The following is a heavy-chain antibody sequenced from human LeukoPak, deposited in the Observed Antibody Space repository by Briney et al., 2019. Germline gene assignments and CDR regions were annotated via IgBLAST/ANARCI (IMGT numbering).Heavy chain of an antibody. Sequence: ASVKVSCKASGYTFTSYGISWVRQAPGQGLEWMGWISAYNGNTNYAQKLQGRVTMTTDTSTSTAYMELRSLRSDDTAVYYCARPRDGYNRWDAFDIWGQGTMVTVSS. D-gene: IGHD5-24*01. CDR1: GYTFTSYG. V-gene: IGHV1-18*01. J-gene: IGHJ3*02. CDR3: ARPRDGYNRWDAFDI. CDR2: ISAYNGNT.